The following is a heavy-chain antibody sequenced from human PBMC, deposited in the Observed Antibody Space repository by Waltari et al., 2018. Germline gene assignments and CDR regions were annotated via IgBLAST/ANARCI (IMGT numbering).Heavy chain of an antibody. V-gene: IGHV1-2*04. CDR1: VYTFIGYY. CDR3: ARDREFGELYDAFDI. CDR2: INPNSGGT. Sequence: QVQLVQSGAEVKKPGASVKVSCTASVYTFIGYYIHWVRQPPGQGLEWMGWINPNSGGTNYAQKFQGWVTMTRDTSISTAYMELSRLRSDDTAVYYCARDREFGELYDAFDIWGQGTMVTVSS. J-gene: IGHJ3*02. D-gene: IGHD3-10*01.